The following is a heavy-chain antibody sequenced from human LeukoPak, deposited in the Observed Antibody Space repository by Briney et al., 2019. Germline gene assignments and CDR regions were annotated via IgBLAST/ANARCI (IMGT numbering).Heavy chain of an antibody. V-gene: IGHV3-7*01. CDR2: ISPDGSEK. J-gene: IGHJ4*02. Sequence: GGSLRLSCTTSGFSFSGTWMTWVRQAPGKGLECVANISPDGSEKYYTDSVKGRLTVSRDNAKKSVYLQMNSLRVEDTAIYYCSTDFNQDSGGWGRGILVTVSS. D-gene: IGHD2-15*01. CDR1: GFSFSGTW. CDR3: STDFNQDSGG.